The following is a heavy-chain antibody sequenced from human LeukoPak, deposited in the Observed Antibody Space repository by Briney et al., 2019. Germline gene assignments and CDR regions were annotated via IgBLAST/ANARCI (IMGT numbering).Heavy chain of an antibody. J-gene: IGHJ4*02. Sequence: PGGSLRLSCAASGFTFSTYWMHWVRQAPGKGLVWVSRISSDGSSTIYADSVEGRFTISRDNAKNTLYLQMNSLRAEDTAVYYCATLAAAGTDYWGQGTLVTVFS. CDR3: ATLAAAGTDY. CDR2: ISSDGSST. V-gene: IGHV3-74*01. D-gene: IGHD6-13*01. CDR1: GFTFSTYW.